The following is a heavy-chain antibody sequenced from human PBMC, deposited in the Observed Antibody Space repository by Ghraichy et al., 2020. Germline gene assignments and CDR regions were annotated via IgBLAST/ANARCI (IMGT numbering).Heavy chain of an antibody. D-gene: IGHD6-6*01. Sequence: GESLNISCKGSGFTFSTYWIGWVRQMPGKCLEWMGIIYPGDSDTRCSPSFHGQVTISADKSISTAFLQWSSLKASDTAIYFCTRRAPEAPNAFDIWGRGKVVTVSS. CDR2: IYPGDSDT. CDR1: GFTFSTYW. CDR3: TRRAPEAPNAFDI. V-gene: IGHV5-51*01. J-gene: IGHJ3*02.